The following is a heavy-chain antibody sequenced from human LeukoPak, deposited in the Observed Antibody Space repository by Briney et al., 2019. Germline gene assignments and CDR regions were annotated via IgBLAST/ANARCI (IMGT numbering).Heavy chain of an antibody. CDR2: ISGSGGST. Sequence: PGGSLRLSCAASGFTFSSYAMSWVRQAPGKGLEWVSAISGSGGSTYYADSVKGRFTISRDNSKNTLYLQMNSLRAEDTAVYYCAKDPSFAYGSGSYLFDYWGQGTLVTVSS. D-gene: IGHD3-10*01. J-gene: IGHJ4*02. CDR3: AKDPSFAYGSGSYLFDY. CDR1: GFTFSSYA. V-gene: IGHV3-23*01.